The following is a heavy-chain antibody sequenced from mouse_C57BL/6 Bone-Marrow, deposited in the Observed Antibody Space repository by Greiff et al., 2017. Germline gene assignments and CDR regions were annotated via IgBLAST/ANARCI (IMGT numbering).Heavy chain of an antibody. Sequence: EVKLMESGGGLVKPGGSLKLSCAASGFTFRDYGMHWVRQAPEKGLEWVAYISSGSSTIYYADTVKGRFTISRDNAKNTLFLQMTSLRSEDTAMYYCARPIAYWGQGTLVTVSA. CDR3: ARPIAY. CDR2: ISSGSSTI. J-gene: IGHJ3*01. CDR1: GFTFRDYG. V-gene: IGHV5-17*01.